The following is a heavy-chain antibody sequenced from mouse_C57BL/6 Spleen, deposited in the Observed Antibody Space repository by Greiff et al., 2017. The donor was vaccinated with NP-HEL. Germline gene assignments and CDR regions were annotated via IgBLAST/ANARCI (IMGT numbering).Heavy chain of an antibody. Sequence: QVQLQQPGAELVKPGASVKMSCKASGYTFTSYWITWVKQRPGQVLEWIGDIYPGSGSTNYNEKFKSKATLTVDTSSSTAYMQLSSLTSEDSAVYYCARLGNWDGAMDYWGQGTSVTVSS. J-gene: IGHJ4*01. D-gene: IGHD4-1*01. V-gene: IGHV1-55*01. CDR1: GYTFTSYW. CDR3: ARLGNWDGAMDY. CDR2: IYPGSGST.